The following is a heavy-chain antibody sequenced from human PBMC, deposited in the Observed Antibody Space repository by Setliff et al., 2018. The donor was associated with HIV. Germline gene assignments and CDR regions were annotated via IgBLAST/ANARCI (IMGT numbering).Heavy chain of an antibody. J-gene: IGHJ3*02. D-gene: IGHD5-12*01. V-gene: IGHV1-46*01. CDR2: INPTGGST. CDR1: GYSFTNHY. CDR3: ASAGAWQRNALDI. Sequence: ASVKVSCKPSGYSFTNHYMHWVRQAPGQGLEWMGVINPTGGSTRNTQKFQGRVAMTRDTSTSKVYMELSCLRSEDTAVCYCASAGAWQRNALDIWG.